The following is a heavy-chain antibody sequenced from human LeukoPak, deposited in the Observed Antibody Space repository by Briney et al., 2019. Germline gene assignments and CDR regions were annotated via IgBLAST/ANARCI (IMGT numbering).Heavy chain of an antibody. CDR1: GDSVSSNSTA. D-gene: IGHD1-26*01. CDR3: ARDPVGGSTIFDY. V-gene: IGHV6-1*01. CDR2: TYYRSKWYY. Sequence: SQTLSLTCAISGDSVSSNSTAWNWIRQSPSRGLEWLGRTYYRSKWYYDYAVAVKSRISINPDTSKNQFSLQLSSVTPEDTAVYYCARDPVGGSTIFDYWGQGTLVTVSS. J-gene: IGHJ4*02.